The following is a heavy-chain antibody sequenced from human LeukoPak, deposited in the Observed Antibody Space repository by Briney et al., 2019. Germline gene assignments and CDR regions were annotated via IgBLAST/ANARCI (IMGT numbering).Heavy chain of an antibody. Sequence: SETLSLTCTVSGGSISSSSYYWGWIRQPPGQGLEWIGSIYYSGSTYYNPSLKSRVTITVDTSKNQFSLKLSSVTAADTAVYYCARHRGVLRFLESQDDCWGQGTLVTVSS. CDR3: ARHRGVLRFLESQDDC. V-gene: IGHV4-39*01. J-gene: IGHJ4*02. CDR2: IYYSGST. CDR1: GGSISSSSYY. D-gene: IGHD3-3*01.